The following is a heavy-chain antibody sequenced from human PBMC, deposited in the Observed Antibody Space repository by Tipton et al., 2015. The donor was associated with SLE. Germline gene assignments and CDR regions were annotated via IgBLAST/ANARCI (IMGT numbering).Heavy chain of an antibody. V-gene: IGHV4-38-2*02. J-gene: IGHJ4*02. Sequence: LRLSCAASGFTFSSYAMSWIRQPPGKGLEWIGSIYYSGSTYYNPSLKSRVTISVDTSKNQFSLKLSSVTAADTAVYFCARDRGGDYFDSWGQGTLVTVSS. CDR3: ARDRGGDYFDS. D-gene: IGHD3-10*01. CDR1: GFTFSSYA. CDR2: IYYSGST.